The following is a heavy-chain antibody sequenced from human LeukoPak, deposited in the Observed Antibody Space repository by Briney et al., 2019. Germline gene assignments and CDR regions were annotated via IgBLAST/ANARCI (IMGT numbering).Heavy chain of an antibody. V-gene: IGHV3-30*18. CDR3: AKGDGMDV. CDR1: GFTFSSYG. Sequence: PGGSLRLSCAASGFTFSSYGMHWVRQAPGMGLEWVAVMSYDGSNTYYADSVNGRFTISRDSAKNTLYLQMNSLRVEDTAVYYCAKGDGMDVWGQGTTVTVSS. CDR2: MSYDGSNT. J-gene: IGHJ6*02.